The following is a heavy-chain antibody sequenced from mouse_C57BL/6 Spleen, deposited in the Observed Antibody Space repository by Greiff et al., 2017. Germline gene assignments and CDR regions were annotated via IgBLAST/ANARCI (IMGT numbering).Heavy chain of an antibody. CDR1: GYAFSSSW. D-gene: IGHD3-1*01. CDR2: IYPGDGDT. V-gene: IGHV1-82*01. Sequence: VQLQQSGPELVKPGASVKISCKASGYAFSSSWMNWVKQRPGKGLEWIGRIYPGDGDTNYNGKFKGKATLTADKSSSTAYMQLSSLTSEDSAVXFCARSGPQYWYFDVWGTGTTVTVSS. J-gene: IGHJ1*03. CDR3: ARSGPQYWYFDV.